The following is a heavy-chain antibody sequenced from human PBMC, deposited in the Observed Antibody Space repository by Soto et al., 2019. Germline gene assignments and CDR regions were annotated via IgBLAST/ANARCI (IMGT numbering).Heavy chain of an antibody. V-gene: IGHV1-18*01. CDR3: ARDGSITGTTYYYYGMDV. D-gene: IGHD1-7*01. Sequence: PSVKVSCKASGYTFTSYGISWVRQAPGQGLEWMGWISAYNGNTNYAQKLQGRVTITADTSTSTAYMELSSLRSEDTAVYYCARDGSITGTTYYYYGMDVWGQGTTVTVSS. CDR2: ISAYNGNT. J-gene: IGHJ6*02. CDR1: GYTFTSYG.